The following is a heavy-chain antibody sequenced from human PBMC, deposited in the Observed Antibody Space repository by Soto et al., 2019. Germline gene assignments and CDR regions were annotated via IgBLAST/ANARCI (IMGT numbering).Heavy chain of an antibody. D-gene: IGHD5-12*01. CDR2: ISAYNGDT. J-gene: IGHJ5*02. CDR1: GYTFNSYG. Sequence: ALVKVSCKASGYTFNSYGITWVRQAPGQGLEWMGWISAYNGDTNYAQNFRGRVTMTTDTSTSTAYMELRSLRSDDAAMYYCARDIVHTRDKNWFDPWGQGTQVTVSS. CDR3: ARDIVHTRDKNWFDP. V-gene: IGHV1-18*01.